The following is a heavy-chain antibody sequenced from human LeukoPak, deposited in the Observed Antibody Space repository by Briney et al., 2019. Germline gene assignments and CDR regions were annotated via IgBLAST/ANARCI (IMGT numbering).Heavy chain of an antibody. J-gene: IGHJ3*02. D-gene: IGHD5-12*01. CDR1: GFIFSSYG. V-gene: IGHV3-48*03. Sequence: GGSLRLSCAGSGFIFSSYGMNWVRQAPGKGLEWVSYISSSGGTIYYPDSVKGRFTISRDNAKNSLYLQMNSLRAEDTAVYHCARGAYSGYDFDGFDIWGQGTMVTVSS. CDR2: ISSSGGTI. CDR3: ARGAYSGYDFDGFDI.